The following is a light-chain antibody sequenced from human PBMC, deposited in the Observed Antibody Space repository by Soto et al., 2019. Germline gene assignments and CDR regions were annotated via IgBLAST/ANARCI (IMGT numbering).Light chain of an antibody. V-gene: IGKV1-5*03. Sequence: IQMTQFPSSLSASVGDRVTITCRASESINSWLAWYQQRPGKAPKLLIYKASTLKSGVPSRFSGSGSGTEFTLTISSLQPFATYYCQHYNSYSEAFGQGTKVDNK. CDR2: KAS. CDR1: ESINSW. J-gene: IGKJ1*01. CDR3: QHYNSYSEA.